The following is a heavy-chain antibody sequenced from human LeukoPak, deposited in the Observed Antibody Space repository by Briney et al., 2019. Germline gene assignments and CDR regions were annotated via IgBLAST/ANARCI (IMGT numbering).Heavy chain of an antibody. J-gene: IGHJ4*02. D-gene: IGHD3-16*02. Sequence: GGSLRLSCVASGFTFSSYGMHWVRQAPGKGLEWVAVISYDGSSKYYADSVKGRFTISRDNSKNTLYLRMNSLRAEDTAVYYCAKDSESGWLGELSSRLNYWGQGTLVTVSS. V-gene: IGHV3-30*18. CDR2: ISYDGSSK. CDR3: AKDSESGWLGELSSRLNY. CDR1: GFTFSSYG.